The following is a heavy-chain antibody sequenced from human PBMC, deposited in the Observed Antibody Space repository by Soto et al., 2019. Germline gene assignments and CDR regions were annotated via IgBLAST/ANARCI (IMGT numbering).Heavy chain of an antibody. V-gene: IGHV4-31*03. CDR2: IYYSGST. D-gene: IGHD3-3*01. CDR1: GGSISSGGYY. Sequence: QVQLQESGPGLVKPSQTLSLTCTVSGGSISSGGYYWSWIRQHPGKGLEWIGYIYYSGSTYYNPSLKRRVTISVDTSKNQFSLKLSSVTAADTAVYYCAREGGFFRDGYIDYWGQGTLVTVSS. J-gene: IGHJ4*02. CDR3: AREGGFFRDGYIDY.